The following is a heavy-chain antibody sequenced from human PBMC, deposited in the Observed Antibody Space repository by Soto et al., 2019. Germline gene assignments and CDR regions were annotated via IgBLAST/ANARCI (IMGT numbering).Heavy chain of an antibody. V-gene: IGHV1-18*01. CDR1: GYTFTSYG. J-gene: IGHJ4*02. CDR2: ISAYNGNT. D-gene: IGHD2-2*01. CDR3: ARDPRGLYCSSTSCYSPFDY. Sequence: ASVKVSCKASGYTFTSYGISWVRQAPGQGLEWMGWISAYNGNTNYAQKLQGRVTMTTDTSTSTAYMELRSLRSDDTAVYYCARDPRGLYCSSTSCYSPFDYWGQGTLVTVS.